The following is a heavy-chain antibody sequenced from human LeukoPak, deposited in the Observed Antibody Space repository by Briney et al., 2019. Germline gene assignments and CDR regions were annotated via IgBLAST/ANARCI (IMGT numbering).Heavy chain of an antibody. CDR3: ARDLRSSRGENWFDP. J-gene: IGHJ5*02. Sequence: SETLSLACTVSGGSISSSSYYWGWIRQPPGKGLEWIGSIYYSGSTYYNPSLKSRVTISVDTSKNHFSLKLTSVTAADTAVYYCARDLRSSRGENWFDPWGQGTLVTVSS. D-gene: IGHD6-19*01. CDR2: IYYSGST. V-gene: IGHV4-39*07. CDR1: GGSISSSSYY.